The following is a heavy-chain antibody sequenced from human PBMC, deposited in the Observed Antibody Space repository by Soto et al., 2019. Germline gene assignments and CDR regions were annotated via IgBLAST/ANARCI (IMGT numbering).Heavy chain of an antibody. CDR1: GFTFSSYG. CDR2: ISYDGINK. CDR3: AKDRVVVVTAATTSTALDY. Sequence: HPGGSLRLSCAACGFTFSSYGMHWVRQAPCKGLEWVAVISYDGINKYYADSVKGRFTISRDNSKNTLYLQMNSLRAEDTAVYYCAKDRVVVVTAATTSTALDYWGQGTLVTVSS. D-gene: IGHD2-2*01. J-gene: IGHJ4*02. V-gene: IGHV3-30*18.